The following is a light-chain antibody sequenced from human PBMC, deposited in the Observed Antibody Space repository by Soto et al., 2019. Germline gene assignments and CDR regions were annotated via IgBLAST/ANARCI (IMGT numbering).Light chain of an antibody. CDR1: SSDVGSYNL. CDR3: CSYAGSSTHVV. Sequence: QSALTQPASVSGSPGQSITISCTGTSSDVGSYNLVSWYQQHPGKAPKLMIYEGSKRPSGVSNRFSGSKSGNTASLTISDLQAEDEADYYCCSYAGSSTHVVFGGGTKLTVL. CDR2: EGS. J-gene: IGLJ2*01. V-gene: IGLV2-23*01.